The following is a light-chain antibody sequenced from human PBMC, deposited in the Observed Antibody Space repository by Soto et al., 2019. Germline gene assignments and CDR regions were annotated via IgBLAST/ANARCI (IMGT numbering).Light chain of an antibody. CDR2: GAS. CDR3: HQYNDWPPWT. J-gene: IGKJ1*01. V-gene: IGKV3-15*01. Sequence: EVVVTQSPATLSLSPGERASLSCRASQSVGTNLAWYQQKPGQAPRLLIYGASTRATGVPDRFSGSGSATEFTLTISSLQSEDFAVYYCHQYNDWPPWTFGQGTKVEIK. CDR1: QSVGTN.